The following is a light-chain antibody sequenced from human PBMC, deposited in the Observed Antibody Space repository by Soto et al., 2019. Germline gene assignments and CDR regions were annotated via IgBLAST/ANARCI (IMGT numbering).Light chain of an antibody. Sequence: LTQPASVSGSPGQSITISCTGTSSDVGGYNYVSWYQQHPGKAPKLMIYDVSNRPSGVSNRFSGSKSGNTASLTISGLQAEDEADYYCSSYTSSSTAVFGGGTQLTVL. CDR2: DVS. V-gene: IGLV2-14*01. CDR3: SSYTSSSTAV. CDR1: SSDVGGYNY. J-gene: IGLJ7*01.